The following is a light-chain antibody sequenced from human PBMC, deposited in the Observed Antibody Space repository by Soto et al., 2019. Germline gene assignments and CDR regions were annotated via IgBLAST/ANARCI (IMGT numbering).Light chain of an antibody. CDR2: EVS. V-gene: IGLV2-18*02. CDR3: TSYSSSITYV. CDR1: SSDVGRYNL. Sequence: QSVLTQPPSVSGSPGQSVTISCTGTSSDVGRYNLVSWYQQPPGTAPKLMIYEVSNRPSGVPDRFSGSKSGNTASLTISGLQAEDEADYYCTSYSSSITYVFGTGTKLTVL. J-gene: IGLJ1*01.